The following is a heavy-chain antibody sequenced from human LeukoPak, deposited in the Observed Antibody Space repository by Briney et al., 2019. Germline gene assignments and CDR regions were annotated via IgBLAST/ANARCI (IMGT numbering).Heavy chain of an antibody. Sequence: GASVKVSCKASGGTFSSYAISWVRQAPGQGLEWMGGIIPIFGTANYAQKFQGRVTITTDESTSTAYMELSSLRSEDTAVYYCARSSIAARRGAFDIWGQGTMVTVSS. V-gene: IGHV1-69*05. CDR1: GGTFSSYA. J-gene: IGHJ3*02. CDR3: ARSSIAARRGAFDI. CDR2: IIPIFGTA. D-gene: IGHD6-6*01.